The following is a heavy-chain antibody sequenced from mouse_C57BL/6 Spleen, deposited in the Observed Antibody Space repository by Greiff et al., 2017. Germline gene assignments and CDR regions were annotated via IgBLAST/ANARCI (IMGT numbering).Heavy chain of an antibody. Sequence: QVQLQQPGAELVMPGASVKLSCKASGYTFTSYWMHWVKQRPGQGLEWIGEIDPSDSYTNYNQKFKGKSTLTVDKSSSTAYMQLSSLTSEDSAVYYCARRDDGYYEGYFDYWGQGTTLTVSS. CDR2: IDPSDSYT. J-gene: IGHJ2*01. CDR1: GYTFTSYW. D-gene: IGHD2-3*01. CDR3: ARRDDGYYEGYFDY. V-gene: IGHV1-69*01.